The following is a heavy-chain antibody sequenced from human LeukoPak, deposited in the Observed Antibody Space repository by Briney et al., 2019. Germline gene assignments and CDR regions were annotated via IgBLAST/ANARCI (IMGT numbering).Heavy chain of an antibody. CDR2: FDPEDGET. CDR3: ATGDYYDSSPFDP. V-gene: IGHV1-24*01. CDR1: GYTLTELS. D-gene: IGHD3-22*01. Sequence: ASVKVSCKVSGYTLTELSMHWVRQAPGKGLEWMGGFDPEDGETIYAQEFQGRVTMTEDTSTDTAYVELSSLRSEDTAVYYCATGDYYDSSPFDPWGQGTLVTVSS. J-gene: IGHJ5*02.